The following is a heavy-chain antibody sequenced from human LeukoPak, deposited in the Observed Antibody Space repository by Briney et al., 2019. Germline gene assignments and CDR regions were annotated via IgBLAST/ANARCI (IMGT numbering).Heavy chain of an antibody. D-gene: IGHD6-6*01. CDR3: ARGIAARRVGYFDY. CDR2: INHSGST. Sequence: KPSETLSLTCAVYGGSFSGYYWSWIRQPPGKGLEWIGEINHSGSTNYNPSLKSRVTISVDTSKNQFSLKLSSVTAADTAVYYCARGIAARRVGYFDYWGQGTLVTVSS. CDR1: GGSFSGYY. V-gene: IGHV4-34*01. J-gene: IGHJ4*02.